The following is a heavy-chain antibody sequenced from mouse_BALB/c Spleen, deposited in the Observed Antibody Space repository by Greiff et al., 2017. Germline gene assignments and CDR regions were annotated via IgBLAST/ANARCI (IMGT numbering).Heavy chain of an antibody. Sequence: QVQLKESGAELVRPGVSVKISCKGSGYTFTDYAMHWVKQSHAKSLEWIGVISAYYGDASYNQKFKGKATMTVDKSSSTAYMELARLTSEDSAIYYCASASSYGAMDYWGQGTSVTVSS. CDR3: ASASSYGAMDY. V-gene: IGHV1S137*01. CDR1: GYTFTDYA. D-gene: IGHD1-1*01. CDR2: ISAYYGDA. J-gene: IGHJ4*01.